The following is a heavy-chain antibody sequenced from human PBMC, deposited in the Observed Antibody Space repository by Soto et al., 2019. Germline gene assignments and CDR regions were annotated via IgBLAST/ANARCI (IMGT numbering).Heavy chain of an antibody. CDR1: GYTLTELS. Sequence: ASVKVSCKVSGYTLTELSMHWVRQAPGKGLEWMASFDPEDGKTIYAQKFQGRVTMTEDTSTDTAYMELSSLRSEDTAVYYCASVNHSGVMAVWGEGTTVTVSS. V-gene: IGHV1-24*01. D-gene: IGHD2-8*01. CDR3: ASVNHSGVMAV. J-gene: IGHJ6*03. CDR2: FDPEDGKT.